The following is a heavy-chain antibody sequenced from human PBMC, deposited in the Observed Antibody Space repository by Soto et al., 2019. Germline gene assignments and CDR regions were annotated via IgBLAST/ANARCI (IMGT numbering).Heavy chain of an antibody. CDR2: ISSSSSYI. V-gene: IGHV3-21*01. CDR3: ARDLAGLGGSGSYRTITRDGMDV. CDR1: GVTFSSYS. J-gene: IGHJ6*02. D-gene: IGHD3-10*01. Sequence: EVQLVESGGGLVKPGGSLRLSCAASGVTFSSYSMNWVRQAPGKGLEWVSSISSSSSYIYYAASVKGRFTISRDNAKNALYLQMNSLRAEDAAVYYCARDLAGLGGSGSYRTITRDGMDVWGQGTTVTVSS.